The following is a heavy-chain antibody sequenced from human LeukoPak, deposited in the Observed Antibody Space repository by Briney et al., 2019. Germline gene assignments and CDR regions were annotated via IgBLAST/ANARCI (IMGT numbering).Heavy chain of an antibody. CDR1: GFTFSSYV. Sequence: AGGSLRLSCAASGFTFSSYVMNWVRQAPGKGLEWVSAISGSGVSTSYADSVKGRFTISGDNSKNTLYLHMNSLRAEDTAIYFCAKDPANQLLYPAHFSHWGQGTLVTVSS. CDR2: ISGSGVST. D-gene: IGHD2-2*01. J-gene: IGHJ1*01. V-gene: IGHV3-23*01. CDR3: AKDPANQLLYPAHFSH.